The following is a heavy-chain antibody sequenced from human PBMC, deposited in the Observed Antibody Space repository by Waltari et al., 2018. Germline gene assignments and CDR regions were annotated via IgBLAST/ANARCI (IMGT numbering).Heavy chain of an antibody. V-gene: IGHV4-59*01. Sequence: QVQLQESGPGLVKPSETLSLTCIVSGGSISSYYWSWIRQPPGKGLEWIGYIYYSGSTTYNPSLKSRVTISVDTSKNQFSLKLSSVTAADTAVYYCARDQSGSYGWDYWGQGTLVTVSS. D-gene: IGHD1-26*01. CDR2: IYYSGST. J-gene: IGHJ4*02. CDR3: ARDQSGSYGWDY. CDR1: GGSISSYY.